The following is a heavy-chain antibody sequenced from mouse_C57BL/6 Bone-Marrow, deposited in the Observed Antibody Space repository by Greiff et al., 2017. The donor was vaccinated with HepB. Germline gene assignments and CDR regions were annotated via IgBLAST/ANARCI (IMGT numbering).Heavy chain of an antibody. CDR2: INPSTGGT. J-gene: IGHJ1*03. CDR1: GYSFTGYY. CDR3: ARRWLPWYFDV. D-gene: IGHD2-3*01. Sequence: VQLKQSGPELVKPGASVKISCKASGYSFTGYYMNWVKQSPEKSLEWIGEINPSTGGTTYNQKFKAKATLTVDKSSSTAYMQLKSLTSEDSAVYYCARRWLPWYFDVWGTGTTVTVSS. V-gene: IGHV1-42*01.